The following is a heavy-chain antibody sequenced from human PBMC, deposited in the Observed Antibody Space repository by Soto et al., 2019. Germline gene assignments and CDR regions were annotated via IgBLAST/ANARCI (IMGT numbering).Heavy chain of an antibody. CDR3: ARKGYCSSTSCYPEYYFDY. Sequence: ASVKVSCKVSGYTLTELSMHWVRQAPGKGLEWMGGFDAEDGETIYAQKFQGRVTMTRDTSASTAYMELSSLRSEDTAVYYCARKGYCSSTSCYPEYYFDYWGQGTLVTVSS. J-gene: IGHJ4*02. CDR1: GYTLTELS. V-gene: IGHV1-24*01. CDR2: FDAEDGET. D-gene: IGHD2-2*01.